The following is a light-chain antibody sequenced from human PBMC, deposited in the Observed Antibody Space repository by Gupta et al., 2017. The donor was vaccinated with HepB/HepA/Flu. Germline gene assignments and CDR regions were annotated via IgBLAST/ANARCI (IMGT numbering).Light chain of an antibody. CDR2: GAS. J-gene: IGKJ1*01. V-gene: IGKV1-5*03. Sequence: LSASVGDSVTITCRASQNINFLLAWFQQKPGRAPKLLMYGASTLERGVPSRFSGSGPGTQFTLTISSLQSDDIATYYCQEYSGSSWTFGQGTKVEI. CDR1: QNINFL. CDR3: QEYSGSSWT.